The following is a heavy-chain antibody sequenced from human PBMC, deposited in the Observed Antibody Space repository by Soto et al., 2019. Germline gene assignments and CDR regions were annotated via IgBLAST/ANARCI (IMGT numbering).Heavy chain of an antibody. V-gene: IGHV4-38-2*01. CDR2: IFHSGTT. Sequence: LSLTCAVSGEYISNGYYWAWIRQPPGKWLELIGSIFHSGTTYYNPSIKSRVTIAVDTSKNQFSLKLSSVTAADSAVYYCARTDRVGYYTRCGQGALVSVSS. CDR1: GEYISNGYY. CDR3: ARTDRVGYYTR. J-gene: IGHJ4*02. D-gene: IGHD2-2*02.